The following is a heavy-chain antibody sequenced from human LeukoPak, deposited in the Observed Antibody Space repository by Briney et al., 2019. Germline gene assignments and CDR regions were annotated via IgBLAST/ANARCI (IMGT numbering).Heavy chain of an antibody. CDR2: ISSSSSDI. Sequence: PGGSLRLSCAASGLAFSASAVNWVRQTPGKGLEWLSFISSSSSDIYYGDSVRGRFTISRDNAKNSLYLQMNSLRAEDTAIYFCARGRDHGFDIWGQGTTVTVSS. V-gene: IGHV3-48*01. CDR1: GLAFSASA. CDR3: ARGRDHGFDI. J-gene: IGHJ3*02.